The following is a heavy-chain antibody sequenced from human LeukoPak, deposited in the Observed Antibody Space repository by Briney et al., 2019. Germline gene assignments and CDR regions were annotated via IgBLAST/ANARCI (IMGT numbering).Heavy chain of an antibody. Sequence: PGGSLKLPHAVSGFTFSNAWTRWVSQAPGKGLEWVGRIKSKTDGGTTDYAAPVKGRFTISRDDSKNTLNLQMSSLKTEDTAVYHCTRRLKGGAFDFWGQGTLVTVSS. CDR2: IKSKTDGGTT. D-gene: IGHD1-26*01. CDR3: TRRLKGGAFDF. J-gene: IGHJ5*01. CDR1: GFTFSNAW. V-gene: IGHV3-15*01.